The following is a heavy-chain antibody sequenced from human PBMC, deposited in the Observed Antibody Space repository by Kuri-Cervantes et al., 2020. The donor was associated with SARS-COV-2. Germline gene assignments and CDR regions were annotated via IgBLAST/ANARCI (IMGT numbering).Heavy chain of an antibody. D-gene: IGHD6-13*01. Sequence: GGSLRLSCAASGFSFEDYGMHWVRQAPGKGLEWVSGISWNGGPIGYADSVRGRFTISRDNAKNSLYLQMNSLRAEDTAVYYCARETFLAAAGDYWGQGTLVTVSS. CDR2: ISWNGGPI. V-gene: IGHV3-9*01. CDR1: GFSFEDYG. CDR3: ARETFLAAAGDY. J-gene: IGHJ4*02.